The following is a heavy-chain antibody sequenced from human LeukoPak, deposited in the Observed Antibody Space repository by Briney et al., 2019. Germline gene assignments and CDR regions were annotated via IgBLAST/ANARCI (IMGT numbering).Heavy chain of an antibody. D-gene: IGHD6-6*01. J-gene: IGHJ4*02. CDR1: GFTFSTSW. CDR3: ARFTRSSTPVY. CDR2: IKQDGSDK. V-gene: IGHV3-7*01. Sequence: QTGGSLRLSCAASGFTFSTSWMTWVRQAPGKGLDWVANIKQDGSDKNYVDSVAGRFTVSRDNAKSLLYLQMNSLRVEDTAVYYCARFTRSSTPVYWGQGTPVTVSS.